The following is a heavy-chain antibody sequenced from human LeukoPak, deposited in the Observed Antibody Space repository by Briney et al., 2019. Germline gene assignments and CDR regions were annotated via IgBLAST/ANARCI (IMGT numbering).Heavy chain of an antibody. CDR3: ARVRTSSGYYYPIDY. CDR1: SGTISSSSYF. V-gene: IGHV4-39*01. D-gene: IGHD3-22*01. J-gene: IGHJ4*02. CDR2: IYYTGST. Sequence: SETLSLTCNVSSGTISSSSYFWGWIRQPPGNGLEWIGNIYYTGSTHYNPSLKSRLTISVDTSKNQFSLKLSSVTAADTAVYYCARVRTSSGYYYPIDYWGQGTLVTVSS.